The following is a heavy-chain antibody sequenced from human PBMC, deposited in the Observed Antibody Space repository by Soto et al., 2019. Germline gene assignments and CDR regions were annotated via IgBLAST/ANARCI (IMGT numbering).Heavy chain of an antibody. CDR2: IYYSGST. V-gene: IGHV4-31*03. CDR3: ARGGYCSGGSCLVGQNWFDP. Sequence: SETLSLTCTVSGGSISSGGYYWSWIRQHPGKGLEWIGYIYYSGSTYYNPSLKSRVTISVDTSKNQFSLKLSSVTAADTAVYYCARGGYCSGGSCLVGQNWFDPWGQGTLVTVSS. D-gene: IGHD2-15*01. J-gene: IGHJ5*02. CDR1: GGSISSGGYY.